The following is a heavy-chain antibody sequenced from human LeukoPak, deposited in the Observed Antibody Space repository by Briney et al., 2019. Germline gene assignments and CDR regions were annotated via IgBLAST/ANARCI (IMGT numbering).Heavy chain of an antibody. CDR1: GFTFSSYG. Sequence: GGSLRLSCAASGFTFSSYGMNWVRQAPGKGLEWVSAISGSGGSTYYADSVKGRFTISRDNSKNTLYLQMNSLRAEDTAVYYCAKVGVGLRRGLSDYWGQGTLVTVSS. V-gene: IGHV3-23*01. CDR3: AKVGVGLRRGLSDY. J-gene: IGHJ4*02. CDR2: ISGSGGST. D-gene: IGHD1-26*01.